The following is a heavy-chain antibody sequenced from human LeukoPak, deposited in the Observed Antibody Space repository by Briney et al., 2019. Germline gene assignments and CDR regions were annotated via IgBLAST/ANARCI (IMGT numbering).Heavy chain of an antibody. Sequence: GGSLRLSCAASGFTFSSYSINWVRQAPGKGLEGVSSISTSSSYIYYADSVKGRFTISRDNAKNSLYLQMNSLRAEDTALYYCARGHSSSWKFDYWGQGTLVTVSS. J-gene: IGHJ4*02. CDR3: ARGHSSSWKFDY. CDR1: GFTFSSYS. D-gene: IGHD6-13*01. V-gene: IGHV3-21*04. CDR2: ISTSSSYI.